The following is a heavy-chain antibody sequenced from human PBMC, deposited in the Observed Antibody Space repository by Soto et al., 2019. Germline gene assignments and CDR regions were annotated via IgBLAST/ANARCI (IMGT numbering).Heavy chain of an antibody. D-gene: IGHD3-10*01. Sequence: QVQLVQSGAEVKKPGSSVTVSCKAPGGTFSSYAISWVRQAPGQGREWLGGNIPIFGTANYAQKFQGRVTITADESTSTAYMELSSLRSEDTAVYYCARVPMVRGAQDYYYYYGMDVWGQGTTVTVSS. CDR1: GGTFSSYA. CDR2: NIPIFGTA. J-gene: IGHJ6*02. CDR3: ARVPMVRGAQDYYYYYGMDV. V-gene: IGHV1-69*12.